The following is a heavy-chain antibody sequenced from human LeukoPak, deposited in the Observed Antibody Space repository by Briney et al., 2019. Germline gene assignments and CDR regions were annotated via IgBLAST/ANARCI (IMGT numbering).Heavy chain of an antibody. D-gene: IGHD3-10*01. Sequence: GGSLRLSCAASGFTFSSSAMSWVRQAPGKGLEWVSAISGSGGNTYYADSVKGRFTISRDNSKNTLYLQMNSLRAEDTAVYYCARGDGSGSYYIDYWGQGTLVTVSS. CDR3: ARGDGSGSYYIDY. J-gene: IGHJ4*02. V-gene: IGHV3-23*01. CDR2: ISGSGGNT. CDR1: GFTFSSSA.